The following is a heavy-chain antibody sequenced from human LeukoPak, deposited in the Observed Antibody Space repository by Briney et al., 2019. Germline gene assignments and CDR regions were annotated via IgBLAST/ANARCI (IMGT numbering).Heavy chain of an antibody. CDR3: AGTRGGYSSSWYSSASARLDY. J-gene: IGHJ4*02. CDR1: GGSISSYY. Sequence: PSETLSLTCTVSGGSISSYYWSWIRQPPGKGLEWIGYIYYSGSTNYNPSLKSRVTISVDTSKNQFSLKLSSVTAADTAVYYCAGTRGGYSSSWYSSASARLDYWGQGTLVTVSS. D-gene: IGHD6-13*01. CDR2: IYYSGST. V-gene: IGHV4-59*01.